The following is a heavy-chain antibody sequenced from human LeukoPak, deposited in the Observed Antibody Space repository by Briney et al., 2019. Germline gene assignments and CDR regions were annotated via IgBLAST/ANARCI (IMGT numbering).Heavy chain of an antibody. D-gene: IGHD6-19*01. CDR3: ARDRYSSGSYDY. CDR1: GGSFSGYY. V-gene: IGHV4-34*01. CDR2: IYHSGST. Sequence: SETLSLTCAVYGGSFSGYYWSWIRQPPGKGLEWIGSIYHSGSTYYNPSLKSRVTISVDTSKNQFSLKLSSVTAADTAVYYCARDRYSSGSYDYWGQGTLVTVSS. J-gene: IGHJ4*02.